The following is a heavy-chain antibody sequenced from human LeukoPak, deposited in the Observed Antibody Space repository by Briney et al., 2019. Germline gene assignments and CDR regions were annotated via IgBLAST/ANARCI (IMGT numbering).Heavy chain of an antibody. Sequence: GSSVKVSCKASGGTFSSYPISWVRQAPGQGLEWMGGIIPIFATANYAQKFQGRVTITADTSTSTAYMELSSLRSEDTAVYYCATSLSTTVTTLRVWGQGTLVTVSS. V-gene: IGHV1-69*06. CDR3: ATSLSTTVTTLRV. CDR1: GGTFSSYP. D-gene: IGHD4-17*01. CDR2: IIPIFATA. J-gene: IGHJ4*02.